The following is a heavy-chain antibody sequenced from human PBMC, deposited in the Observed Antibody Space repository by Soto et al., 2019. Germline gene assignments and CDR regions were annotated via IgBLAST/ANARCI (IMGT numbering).Heavy chain of an antibody. CDR1: GFTFTSSA. CDR3: AAVSGYSGYDYLDY. J-gene: IGHJ4*02. D-gene: IGHD5-12*01. CDR2: IVVGSGNT. V-gene: IGHV1-58*01. Sequence: SVKVSCKASGFTFTSSAVQWVRQARGQRLEWIGWIVVGSGNTNYAQKFQERVTITRDMSTSTAYMELSSLRSEDTAVYYCAAVSGYSGYDYLDYWGQGTLVTVSS.